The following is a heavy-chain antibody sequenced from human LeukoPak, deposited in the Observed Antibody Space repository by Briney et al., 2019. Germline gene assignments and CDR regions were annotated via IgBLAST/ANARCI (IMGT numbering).Heavy chain of an antibody. CDR2: ISAYNGNT. Sequence: ASVKVSCKASGYTFTSYGIGWVRQAPGQGLEWMGWISAYNGNTNYAQKLQGRVTMTTDTSTSTAYMELRSLRSDDTAVYYCARDLDGYYYGSGSYDYWGQGTLVTVSS. D-gene: IGHD3-10*01. CDR1: GYTFTSYG. J-gene: IGHJ4*02. V-gene: IGHV1-18*01. CDR3: ARDLDGYYYGSGSYDY.